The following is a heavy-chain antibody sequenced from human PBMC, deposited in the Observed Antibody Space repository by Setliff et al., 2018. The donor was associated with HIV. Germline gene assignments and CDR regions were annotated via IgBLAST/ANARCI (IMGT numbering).Heavy chain of an antibody. D-gene: IGHD2-15*01. V-gene: IGHV4-39*01. CDR2: MYYNGKI. Sequence: SETLSLTCTVSGVSLSSESYYWGWVRQPPGKALEWVGSMYYNGKIFYNPSLRSRVTIFVDSSKNELSLRLQSVTAADTAIYYCARRGESTGSWFSSWYSYDMDVWGQGTTVTVSS. CDR1: GVSLSSESYY. J-gene: IGHJ6*02. CDR3: ARRGESTGSWFSSWYSYDMDV.